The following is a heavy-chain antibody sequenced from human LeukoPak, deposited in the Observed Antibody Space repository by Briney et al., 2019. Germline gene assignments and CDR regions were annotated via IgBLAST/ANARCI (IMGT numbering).Heavy chain of an antibody. V-gene: IGHV4-59*08. CDR1: NGSFNSYY. J-gene: IGHJ4*02. CDR2: VYYSGRSGST. Sequence: SETLSLTCTVSNGSFNSYYWTWIRQPPGKGLEWIGFVYYSGRSGSTNYNPSLTSRVTISVDTSENQFYLKLTSLTAADTAMYYCARRSRSSGWGGNLDSWGQGTLVTVSS. D-gene: IGHD6-19*01. CDR3: ARRSRSSGWGGNLDS.